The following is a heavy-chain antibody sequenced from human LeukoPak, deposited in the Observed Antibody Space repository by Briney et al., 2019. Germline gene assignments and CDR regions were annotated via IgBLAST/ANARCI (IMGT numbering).Heavy chain of an antibody. CDR3: ARGESIAAADPFDY. V-gene: IGHV1-69*05. J-gene: IGHJ4*02. CDR2: IIPIFGTA. CDR1: GGTFSSYA. Sequence: VASVKVSCKASGGTFSSYAISWVRQAPGQGLEWMGRIIPIFGTANYAQKFQGRVTITTDESTSTAYMELSSLRSEDTAVYYCARGESIAAADPFDYWGQGTLVTVSS. D-gene: IGHD6-13*01.